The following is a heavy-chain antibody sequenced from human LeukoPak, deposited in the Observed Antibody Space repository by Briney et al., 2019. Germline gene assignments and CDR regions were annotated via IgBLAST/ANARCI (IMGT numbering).Heavy chain of an antibody. CDR2: ISPYNGNT. J-gene: IGHJ4*02. CDR3: ARDIYAGVLTY. Sequence: GASVKVSCKASGYTFSSYVINWLRQAPGQWLEWMGRISPYNGNTNYAQKLQGRVAMTTDTSTSTAYMELRSLSSDDTAVYYCARDIYAGVLTYWGQGTLVTVSS. CDR1: GYTFSSYV. V-gene: IGHV1-18*01. D-gene: IGHD2-21*02.